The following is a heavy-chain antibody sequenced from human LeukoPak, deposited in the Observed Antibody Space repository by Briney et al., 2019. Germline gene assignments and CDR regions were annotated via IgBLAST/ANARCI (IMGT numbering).Heavy chain of an antibody. Sequence: SETLSLTCAVYGGSFSGYYWSWICQPPGKGLEWIGEINHSGSTNYNPSLKSRVTMSVDTSKNQFSLKLSSVTAADTAVYYCARGGDSYGYFDYWGQGTLVTVSS. CDR3: ARGGDSYGYFDY. J-gene: IGHJ4*02. V-gene: IGHV4-34*01. D-gene: IGHD5-18*01. CDR2: INHSGST. CDR1: GGSFSGYY.